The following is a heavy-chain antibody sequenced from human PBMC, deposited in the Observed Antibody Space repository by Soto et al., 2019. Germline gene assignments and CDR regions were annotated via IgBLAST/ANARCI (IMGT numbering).Heavy chain of an antibody. CDR3: VRDLNGSGDY. CDR1: GGSISSYY. CDR2: IYYSGST. J-gene: IGHJ4*02. V-gene: IGHV4-59*01. D-gene: IGHD3-10*01. Sequence: SETLSLTCTVSGGSISSYYWSWIRQPPGKGLEWIGYIYYSGSTNYNPSLKSRGTISLDTSKNQLSLSLRSVTAADTAIYFCVRDLNGSGDYWGQGTLVTVSS.